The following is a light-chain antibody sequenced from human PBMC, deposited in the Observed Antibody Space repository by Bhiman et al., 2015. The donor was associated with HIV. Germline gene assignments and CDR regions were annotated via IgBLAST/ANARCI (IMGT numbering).Light chain of an antibody. J-gene: IGLJ2*01. Sequence: SYELTQPPSVSVSPGQTASITCSGDKLGNKYVSWYQQKPGQSPVLVIYQDTERPSGIPERVSGSKSGTSASLVITGLQAEDEADYYCQSYYNSLSGVVFGGGTKLTVL. CDR3: QSYYNSLSGVV. V-gene: IGLV3-1*01. CDR1: KLGNKY. CDR2: QDT.